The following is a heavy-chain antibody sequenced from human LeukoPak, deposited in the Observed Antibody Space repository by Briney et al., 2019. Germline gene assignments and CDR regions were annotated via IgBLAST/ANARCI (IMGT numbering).Heavy chain of an antibody. V-gene: IGHV4-59*01. J-gene: IGHJ5*02. CDR3: ARKNRDRYYYDSSGYYSNWFDP. CDR1: GGSISSYY. D-gene: IGHD3-22*01. Sequence: SETLSLTCTVSGGSISSYYWSWIRQPPGKGLEWIGYIYYSGSTNYNPSLKSRVTISGDTSKNQFSLKLSSVTAADTAVYYCARKNRDRYYYDSSGYYSNWFDPWGQGTLVTVSS. CDR2: IYYSGST.